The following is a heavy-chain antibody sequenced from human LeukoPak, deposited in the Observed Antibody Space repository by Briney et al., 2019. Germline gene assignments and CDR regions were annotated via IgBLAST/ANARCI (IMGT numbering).Heavy chain of an antibody. CDR2: TYHRSTWYN. Sequence: SQTLSLTCAISGDSLSNNSVTWNWLTQSPSRGLEWLGRTYHRSTWYNDYAVSVRGRITVNPDTSKNQFSLHLNSVTPEDTAVYYCARRLTQYDCFDPWGQGTLVTVSS. CDR3: ARRLTQYDCFDP. V-gene: IGHV6-1*01. CDR1: GDSLSNNSVT. J-gene: IGHJ5*02. D-gene: IGHD2-2*01.